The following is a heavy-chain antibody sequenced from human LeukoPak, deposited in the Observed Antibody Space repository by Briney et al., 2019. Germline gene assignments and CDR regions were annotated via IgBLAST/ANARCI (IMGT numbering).Heavy chain of an antibody. V-gene: IGHV4-59*01. CDR2: IYYRVTS. Sequence: SETLSLTCTVSGDSISTYYWSWIRQPPGKGLEWIGYIYYRVTSDYNPSLKSRVTMSVDMSTRQISLKLSSVTAADTAVYYCARDRIQLWFDPWGQGTLVTVSS. CDR3: ARDRIQLWFDP. D-gene: IGHD5-18*01. J-gene: IGHJ5*02. CDR1: GDSISTYY.